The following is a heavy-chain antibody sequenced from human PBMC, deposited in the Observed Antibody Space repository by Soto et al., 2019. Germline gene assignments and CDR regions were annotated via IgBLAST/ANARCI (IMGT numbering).Heavy chain of an antibody. Sequence: GGSLRLSCAASGFIFTRYAMAWVRQVPGKGLEWLAGISGTAGKTYYLDSVKGRFTISRDTSRNTVFLQMNSLRADDTAIYFCAGRTVASSWTSDIWGQGTMVTVSS. CDR3: AGRTVASSWTSDI. CDR1: GFIFTRYA. CDR2: ISGTAGKT. D-gene: IGHD6-19*01. J-gene: IGHJ3*02. V-gene: IGHV3-23*01.